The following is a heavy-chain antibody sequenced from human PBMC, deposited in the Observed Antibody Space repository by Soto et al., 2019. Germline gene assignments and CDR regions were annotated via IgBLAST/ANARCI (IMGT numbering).Heavy chain of an antibody. Sequence: GGSLRLSCAASGFTFSSYGMHWVRQAPGKGLEWVATISYDGSNKYYADSVKGRFTISRDDPKNTLYVQMNSLRPEDTAVFYRAREEGYQTYYYYGMDVWGQGTTVTVSS. CDR2: ISYDGSNK. D-gene: IGHD2-2*01. CDR1: GFTFSSYG. V-gene: IGHV3-30-3*01. CDR3: AREEGYQTYYYYGMDV. J-gene: IGHJ6*02.